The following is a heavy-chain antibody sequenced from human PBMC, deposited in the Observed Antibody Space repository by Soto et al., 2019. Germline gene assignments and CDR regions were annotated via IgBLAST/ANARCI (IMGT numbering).Heavy chain of an antibody. V-gene: IGHV3-30-3*01. CDR3: ARDIGVGGTVGVTDY. J-gene: IGHJ4*02. D-gene: IGHD6-19*01. CDR2: ISNDGSRK. CDR1: GFTFSGNA. Sequence: GGSLRLSCEAYGFTFSGNAMHWVRQAPGKWLEWVAVISNDGSRKYYADSVKGRFTISRDNSRNTLDLQLNSLRAEDTAVYYCARDIGVGGTVGVTDYWGQGXLVTVYS.